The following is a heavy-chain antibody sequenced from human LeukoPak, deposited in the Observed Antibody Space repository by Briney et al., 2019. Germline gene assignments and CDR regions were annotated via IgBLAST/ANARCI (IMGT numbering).Heavy chain of an antibody. D-gene: IGHD5-12*01. CDR3: TRAGYGHGLDV. V-gene: IGHV3-72*01. Sequence: PGGSLRLSCVASGFTFSDHYMDWVRQAPGKGLEWVVHIRNKASSYTTQYAASVRGRFSISRDDSSLYLQMNSLKTEDTAVYFCTRAGYGHGLDVWGQGTTVTVSS. CDR2: IRNKASSYTT. J-gene: IGHJ6*02. CDR1: GFTFSDHY.